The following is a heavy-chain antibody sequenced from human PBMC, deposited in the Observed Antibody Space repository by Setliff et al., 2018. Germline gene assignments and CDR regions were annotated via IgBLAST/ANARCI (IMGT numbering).Heavy chain of an antibody. CDR2: IYYSGST. CDR3: ARSGYYSIDAFDI. CDR1: GGSISGGGYY. J-gene: IGHJ3*02. V-gene: IGHV4-31*03. D-gene: IGHD3-22*01. Sequence: SETLSLTCTVSGGSISGGGYYWSWIRQHPRKGLEWIGYIYYSGSTNYTPSLKSRVTLSVDTSRNHFSLKLNSVTAADTAVYYCARSGYYSIDAFDIWGPGTMVTVSS.